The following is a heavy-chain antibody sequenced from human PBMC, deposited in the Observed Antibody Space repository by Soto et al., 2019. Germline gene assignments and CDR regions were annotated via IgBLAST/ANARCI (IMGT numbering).Heavy chain of an antibody. CDR3: GGRGGDSLQDI. D-gene: IGHD4-17*01. Sequence: EVQLVESGGDWVQPGGSLKLSCTGLGFNFSGSALHWVRQPSGKGLEWVGRIRGRAKKYATSYATSVRGRFSLSRDDSTNTVFLKMNSLRDDDTGVYFCGGRGGDSLQDIWGQGTLVTVSS. CDR2: IRGRAKKYAT. CDR1: GFNFSGSA. V-gene: IGHV3-73*01. J-gene: IGHJ4*02.